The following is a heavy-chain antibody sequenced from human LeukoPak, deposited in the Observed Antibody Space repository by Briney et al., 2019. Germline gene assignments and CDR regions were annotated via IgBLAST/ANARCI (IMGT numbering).Heavy chain of an antibody. Sequence: NPSQTLSLTSTVSGGSITSNYWSWIRQPPGKGLEWIVYIYYSGSTSYNPSLRSRVTISVDTSKNQFSLKLSSVTAADTAVYYCARPRRDGYTAPFDYCGQGTLVTVSS. V-gene: IGHV4-59*08. CDR3: ARPRRDGYTAPFDY. CDR2: IYYSGST. J-gene: IGHJ4*02. CDR1: GGSITSNY. D-gene: IGHD5-24*01.